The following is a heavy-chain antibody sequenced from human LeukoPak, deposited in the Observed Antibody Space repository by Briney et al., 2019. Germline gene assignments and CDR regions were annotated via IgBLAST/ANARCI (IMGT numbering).Heavy chain of an antibody. CDR2: IYSSGST. V-gene: IGHV3-66*01. CDR1: GFTFNTYW. D-gene: IGHD4-11*01. J-gene: IGHJ6*03. Sequence: GGSLRLSCAASGFTFNTYWMYWVRQAPGKGLEWVSIIYSSGSTYYADSVKGRFTISRDNSKNTLYLQMSSLRAEDTAVYYCTRVEETATTAAIIRKYSYYYYYMDVWGKGNTVTVSS. CDR3: TRVEETATTAAIIRKYSYYYYYMDV.